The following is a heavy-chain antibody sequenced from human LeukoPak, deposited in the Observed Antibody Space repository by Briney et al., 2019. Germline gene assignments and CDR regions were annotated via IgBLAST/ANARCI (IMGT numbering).Heavy chain of an antibody. CDR3: ARGIESYGDYGY. Sequence: SETLSLTCTVSGGSISGSYWSWIRQPPGKGLEWIAYMYNSGSTNYNPPLKSRVTISIDTSKNQFSLKLSSLTAADTAIYYCARGIESYGDYGYWGQGILVTVSS. D-gene: IGHD4-17*01. V-gene: IGHV4-59*01. CDR1: GGSISGSY. CDR2: MYNSGST. J-gene: IGHJ4*02.